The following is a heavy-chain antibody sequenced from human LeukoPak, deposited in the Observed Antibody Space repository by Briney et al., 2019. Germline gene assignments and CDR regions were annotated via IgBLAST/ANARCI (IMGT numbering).Heavy chain of an antibody. V-gene: IGHV3-21*01. D-gene: IGHD2-2*01. CDR1: GFTFSRYS. J-gene: IGHJ4*02. CDR2: ISSSSSFI. CDR3: ARDPPLGYCSSSSCPHLDY. Sequence: GGSLRLSCAASGFTFSRYSMNWVRQAPGKGPEWVSSISSSSSFIYYADSVKGRFTISRDNAKNSLYLQMNSLRAEDTAVYYCARDPPLGYCSSSSCPHLDYWGQGTLVTVSS.